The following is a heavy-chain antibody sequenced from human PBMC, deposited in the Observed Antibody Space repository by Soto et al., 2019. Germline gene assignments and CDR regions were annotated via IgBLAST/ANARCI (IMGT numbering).Heavy chain of an antibody. D-gene: IGHD2-2*01. Sequence: SETLSLTCTVSGGSISSYYWSWIRQPPGKGLEWIGYIYYSGSTNYNPSLKSRVTISVDTSKNQFSLKLSSVTAADTAVYYCARGRGGWFINQLLNAFDIWGQGTMVT. CDR2: IYYSGST. V-gene: IGHV4-59*01. CDR1: GGSISSYY. CDR3: ARGRGGWFINQLLNAFDI. J-gene: IGHJ3*02.